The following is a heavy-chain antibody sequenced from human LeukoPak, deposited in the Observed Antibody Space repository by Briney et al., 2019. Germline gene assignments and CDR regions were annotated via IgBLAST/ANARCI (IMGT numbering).Heavy chain of an antibody. CDR1: GYTFTNYY. Sequence: ASVKVSCKASGYTFTNYYMQWVRQAPGQGLEWMGIINPSGGSTSYAQKFQGRVTMTRDTSTSTVYMELSSLRSEDTAVYYCARAYYYDSSGYYPGRDYWGQGTLVTVSS. J-gene: IGHJ4*02. CDR3: ARAYYYDSSGYYPGRDY. D-gene: IGHD3-22*01. CDR2: INPSGGST. V-gene: IGHV1-46*01.